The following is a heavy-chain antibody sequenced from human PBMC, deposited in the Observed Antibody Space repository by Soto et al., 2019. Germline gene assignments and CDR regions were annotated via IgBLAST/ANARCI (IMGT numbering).Heavy chain of an antibody. V-gene: IGHV3-30*04. CDR3: AREDYSGSGSLKYGMDV. D-gene: IGHD3-10*01. Sequence: QVQLVESGGGVVQPGRSLRLSCAASGFTFSRFAMHWVRQAPGKGLEWVAVISDDGRKKNYVDSVKSRLTISRDNSKNTLYLQVNSLGIEDTAVYYWAREDYSGSGSLKYGMDVWGHGTTVSVSS. CDR1: GFTFSRFA. CDR2: ISDDGRKK. J-gene: IGHJ6*02.